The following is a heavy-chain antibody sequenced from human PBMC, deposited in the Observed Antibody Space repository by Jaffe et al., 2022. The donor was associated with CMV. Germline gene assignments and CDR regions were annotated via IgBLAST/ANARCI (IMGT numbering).Heavy chain of an antibody. CDR1: GYTFTGYY. CDR3: ARGAIVLMVYAIFWFDP. Sequence: QVQLVQSGAEVKKPGASVKVSCKASGYTFTGYYMHWVRQAPGQGLEWMGWINPNSGGTNYAQKFQGRVTMTRDTSISTAYMELSRLRSDDTAVYYCARGAIVLMVYAIFWFDPWGQGTLVTVSS. V-gene: IGHV1-2*02. CDR2: INPNSGGT. J-gene: IGHJ5*02. D-gene: IGHD2-8*01.